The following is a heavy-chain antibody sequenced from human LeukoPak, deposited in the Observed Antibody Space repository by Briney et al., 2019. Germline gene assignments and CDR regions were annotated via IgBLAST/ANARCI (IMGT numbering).Heavy chain of an antibody. CDR2: ISVYNGNT. D-gene: IGHD4-17*01. J-gene: IGHJ4*02. CDR1: RYTFIDYG. CDR3: ARDVYAKVTSVTTVGY. V-gene: IGHV1-18*01. Sequence: ASVKVSCKASRYTFIDYGFSWVRQAPGQGLEWLGWISVYNGNTRYVQKFQDRVTMTTDTSTNTAYTELRSLRSDDTAVYYCARDVYAKVTSVTTVGYWGQGILVTVSS.